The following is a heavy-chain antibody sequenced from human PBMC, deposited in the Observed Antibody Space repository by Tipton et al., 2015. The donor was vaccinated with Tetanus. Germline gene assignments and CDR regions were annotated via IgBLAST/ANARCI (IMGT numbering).Heavy chain of an antibody. CDR2: ISASGDSK. Sequence: SLRLSCAASGFTFSSYSMTWVRQSPGKGLEWVSAISASGDSKYYADFVKGRFIISRDTSKNTLYLQMNSLRAEDTAVYYCARGRGRGAFDLWGQGTMVTVSS. D-gene: IGHD2-15*01. CDR1: GFTFSSYS. V-gene: IGHV3-23*01. J-gene: IGHJ3*01. CDR3: ARGRGRGAFDL.